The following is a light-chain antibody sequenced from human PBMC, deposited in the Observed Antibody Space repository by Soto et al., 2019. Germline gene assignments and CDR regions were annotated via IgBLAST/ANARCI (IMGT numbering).Light chain of an antibody. V-gene: IGKV1-39*01. Sequence: DIQMTQSPSSLSASVGDRVTITCRASQSISSYLNWYQQKLGKAPKLLIYGASSLQRGVPSRFSGSGSATDFTLTISSLQPADFATYYCQQSFITPYTFGQGTKLEIK. CDR1: QSISSY. CDR3: QQSFITPYT. CDR2: GAS. J-gene: IGKJ2*01.